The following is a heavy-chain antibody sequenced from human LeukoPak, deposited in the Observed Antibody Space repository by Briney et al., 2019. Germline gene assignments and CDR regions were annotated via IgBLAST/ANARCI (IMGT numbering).Heavy chain of an antibody. Sequence: PSETLSLTCTVSGGSISSYYWSWIRQPAGKGLEWIGRIYTSGSTNYNPSLKSRVTMSVDTSKNQFSLKLSSVTAADTAVYYCARNTHARYNWTPTAFDIWGQGTMVTVSS. CDR1: GGSISSYY. V-gene: IGHV4-4*07. D-gene: IGHD1-20*01. CDR3: ARNTHARYNWTPTAFDI. J-gene: IGHJ3*02. CDR2: IYTSGST.